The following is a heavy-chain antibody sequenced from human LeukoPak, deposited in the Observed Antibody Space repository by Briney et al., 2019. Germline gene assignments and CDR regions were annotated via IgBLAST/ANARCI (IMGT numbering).Heavy chain of an antibody. V-gene: IGHV4-59*08. CDR1: GGSISSYY. J-gene: IGHJ5*02. CDR2: IYYSGST. D-gene: IGHD6-13*01. CDR3: AGHGAYSSSPQPNWFDP. Sequence: PSETLSLTCTVSGGSISSYYWSWIRQPPGKGLEWIGYIYYSGSTNYNPSLKSRVTISVDTSKNQFSLKLSSVTAADTAVYYCAGHGAYSSSPQPNWFDPWGQGTLVTVSS.